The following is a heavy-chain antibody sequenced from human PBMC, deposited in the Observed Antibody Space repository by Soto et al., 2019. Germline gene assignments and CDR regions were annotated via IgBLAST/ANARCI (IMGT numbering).Heavy chain of an antibody. CDR3: ARDPPYYYDSSGYYHPGAFDI. CDR2: IYYSGST. V-gene: IGHV4-31*03. D-gene: IGHD3-22*01. J-gene: IGHJ3*02. Sequence: QVQLQESGPGLVKPSQTLSLTCTVSGGSISSGGYYWSWIRQHPGKGLEWIGYIYYSGSTYYNPSLKSRVTISVDTSKNLFSLKLSSVTAADTAVYYCARDPPYYYDSSGYYHPGAFDIWGQGTMVTVSS. CDR1: GGSISSGGYY.